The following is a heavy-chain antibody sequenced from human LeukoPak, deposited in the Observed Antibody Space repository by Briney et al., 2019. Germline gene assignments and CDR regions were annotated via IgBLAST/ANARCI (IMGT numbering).Heavy chain of an antibody. CDR3: ARLGGTWDPADY. CDR2: MSPNSGNT. J-gene: IGHJ4*02. Sequence: ASVKVSCKASGYTFTSYDINWVRQATGQGLEWMGWMSPNSGNTGYTQKFQGRVTMTRNTSISTAYMELRSLRSEDTAVYYCARLGGTWDPADYWGQGTLVTVSS. V-gene: IGHV1-8*01. D-gene: IGHD3-16*01. CDR1: GYTFTSYD.